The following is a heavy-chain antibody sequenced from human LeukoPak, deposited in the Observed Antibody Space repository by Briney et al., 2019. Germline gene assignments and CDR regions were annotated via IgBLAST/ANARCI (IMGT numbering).Heavy chain of an antibody. Sequence: ASVTVSCKPSVYTFTDYYMHWVRQAPGQGLEWMGWINPNSGGTNYAQKVQGRVTMTRDTSISTACMELSRLRSDDSAVYYCAREIAGDGPDYFENWGEGTLVTVS. V-gene: IGHV1-2*02. CDR3: AREIAGDGPDYFEN. J-gene: IGHJ4*02. CDR1: VYTFTDYY. CDR2: INPNSGGT. D-gene: IGHD3-16*01.